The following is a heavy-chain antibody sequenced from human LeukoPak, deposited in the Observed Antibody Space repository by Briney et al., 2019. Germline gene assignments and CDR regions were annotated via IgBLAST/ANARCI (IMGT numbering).Heavy chain of an antibody. Sequence: PGGSLRLCCSAFGFNFRAHDMSWVRQAPGKGLDWVSSIDGNSGGTYYADSVKGRFTISRDNSKNMLYLQMNSLRAEDTAVYYRPPLAVAGSEFVSWGQGTLVTVSS. J-gene: IGHJ4*02. V-gene: IGHV3-23*01. CDR1: GFNFRAHD. CDR2: IDGNSGGT. D-gene: IGHD6-19*01. CDR3: PPLAVAGSEFVS.